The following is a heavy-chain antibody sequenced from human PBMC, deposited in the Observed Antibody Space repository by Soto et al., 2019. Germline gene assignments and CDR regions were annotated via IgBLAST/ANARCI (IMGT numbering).Heavy chain of an antibody. Sequence: VGSLRLSCAASGFTFSSYWMHWVRQAPGKGLVWVSRINSDGSSTSYADSVKGRFTISRDNAKNTLYLQMNSLRAEDTAVYYCARGVPPGYYYYYYMDVWGKGTTVTVSS. CDR3: ARGVPPGYYYYYYMDV. V-gene: IGHV3-74*01. CDR2: INSDGSST. J-gene: IGHJ6*03. CDR1: GFTFSSYW. D-gene: IGHD2-2*01.